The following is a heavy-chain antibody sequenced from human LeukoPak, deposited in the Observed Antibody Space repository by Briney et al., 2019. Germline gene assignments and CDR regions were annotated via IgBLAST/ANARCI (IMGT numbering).Heavy chain of an antibody. CDR1: GFTFNNAW. D-gene: IGHD6-19*01. CDR2: ITSNKDGGTT. Sequence: PGGSLRLSCAASGFTFNNAWMSWVRQAPGRGLEWVGRITSNKDGGTTGYAAPVKGRFTISRDDSKNTLYLQMSSLKTEDTAVYYCTTDSSGWYGVYWGQGTLVTVSS. J-gene: IGHJ4*02. CDR3: TTDSSGWYGVY. V-gene: IGHV3-15*01.